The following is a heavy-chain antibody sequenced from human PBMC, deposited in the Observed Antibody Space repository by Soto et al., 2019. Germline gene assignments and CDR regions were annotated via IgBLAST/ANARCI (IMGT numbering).Heavy chain of an antibody. J-gene: IGHJ4*02. CDR2: IIPIFGTA. Sequence: QVQLVQSGAEVKKPGSSVKVSCKASGGTFSSYAISWVRQAPGQGLEWMGGIIPIFGTANYAQKFQGRVTITADEYTSTAYMELSSLRSEATAVYYCARDLNTYYYDSSGYYGYWGQGTLVTVSS. CDR1: GGTFSSYA. V-gene: IGHV1-69*01. CDR3: ARDLNTYYYDSSGYYGY. D-gene: IGHD3-22*01.